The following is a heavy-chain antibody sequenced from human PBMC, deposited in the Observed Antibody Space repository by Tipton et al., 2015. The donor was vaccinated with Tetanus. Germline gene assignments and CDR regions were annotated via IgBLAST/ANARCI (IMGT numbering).Heavy chain of an antibody. CDR3: TRDAGDSGH. Sequence: GLVKPSETLSLTCFVSGASVRSESYYWSWIRQPPGKGLEWIGYIYFNGTTKYNPALKSRVTISVDTSKKQFSLSLTSVTAADTAVYYCTRDAGDSGHWGQGKLVTVSS. J-gene: IGHJ4*02. CDR2: IYFNGTT. V-gene: IGHV4-61*01. CDR1: GASVRSESYY. D-gene: IGHD2-21*02.